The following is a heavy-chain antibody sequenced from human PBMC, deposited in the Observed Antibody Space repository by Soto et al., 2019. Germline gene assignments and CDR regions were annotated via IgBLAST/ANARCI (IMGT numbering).Heavy chain of an antibody. CDR3: ARPRNSVPDIVVVPAAIRSTDYYYYGMDV. D-gene: IGHD2-2*02. Sequence: PSVKVSCKASGYTFTSYYMHWVRQAPGQGLEWMGIINPSGGSTSYAQKFQGRVTMTRDTSTSTVYMELSSLRSEDTAVYYCARPRNSVPDIVVVPAAIRSTDYYYYGMDVWGQGTTVTVSS. J-gene: IGHJ6*02. CDR2: INPSGGST. CDR1: GYTFTSYY. V-gene: IGHV1-46*01.